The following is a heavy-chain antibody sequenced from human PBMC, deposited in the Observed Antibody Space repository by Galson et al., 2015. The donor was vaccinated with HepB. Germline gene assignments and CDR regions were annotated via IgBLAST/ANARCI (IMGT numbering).Heavy chain of an antibody. CDR3: ARGAVAGSGYYYYYGMDV. J-gene: IGHJ6*02. CDR2: INPNSGGT. D-gene: IGHD6-19*01. CDR1: GYTFTGYY. Sequence: SVKVSCKASGYTFTGYYMHWVRQAPGQGLEWMGWINPNSGGTNYAQKFQGGVTMTRDTSISTAYMELSRLRSDGTAVYYCARGAVAGSGYYYYYGMDVWGQGTTVTVSS. V-gene: IGHV1-2*02.